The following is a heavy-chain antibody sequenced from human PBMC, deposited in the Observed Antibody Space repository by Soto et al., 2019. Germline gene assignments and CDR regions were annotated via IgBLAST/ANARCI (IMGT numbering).Heavy chain of an antibody. V-gene: IGHV4-59*01. CDR3: ARGVESSRPRY. CDR2: VYDNGRP. CDR1: GGSISVYY. J-gene: IGHJ4*02. D-gene: IGHD3-3*01. Sequence: SETLSLTCTIYGGSISVYYWSWIRQSPRQGLEWIGYVYDNGRPYYSPSLKSRVTISADTSKNQISLKLTSATAADTAVYYCARGVESSRPRYWGRGTLVTVSS.